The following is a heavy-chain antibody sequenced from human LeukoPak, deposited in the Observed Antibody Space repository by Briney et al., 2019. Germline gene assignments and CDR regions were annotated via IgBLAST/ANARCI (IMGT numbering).Heavy chain of an antibody. Sequence: ASVKVSCKASGYTFTSYDINWVRQATGQGLKWMGWVNPNSGNKGYAQTFQGRVTMTRNTSISTAYMELSSLRSEDTAVYYCARGRFRWELEIRDFDYWGQGTLVTVSS. D-gene: IGHD1-26*01. J-gene: IGHJ4*02. CDR2: VNPNSGNK. CDR1: GYTFTSYD. CDR3: ARGRFRWELEIRDFDY. V-gene: IGHV1-8*01.